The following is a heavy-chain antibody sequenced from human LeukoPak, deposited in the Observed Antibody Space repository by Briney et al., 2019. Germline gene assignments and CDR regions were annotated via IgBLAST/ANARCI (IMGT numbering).Heavy chain of an antibody. D-gene: IGHD4-17*01. V-gene: IGHV1-18*01. CDR1: GYTFTSYG. J-gene: IGHJ4*02. CDR3: ASSDYGPYYFDY. Sequence: ASVKVSCKASGYTFTSYGISWGRQAPGQGLEWMGWISAYNGNTNYAQKLQGRVTMTTDTSTSTAYMELRSLRSDDTAVYYCASSDYGPYYFDYWGQGTLVTVSS. CDR2: ISAYNGNT.